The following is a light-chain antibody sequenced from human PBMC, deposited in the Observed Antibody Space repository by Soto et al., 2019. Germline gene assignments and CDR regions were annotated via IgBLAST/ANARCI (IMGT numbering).Light chain of an antibody. CDR3: AAWDDSLSGRYV. Sequence: QSALTQPPSAAGTPEQTVTISCSGSSSNIGSNYVYWYQQLPGTAPKLLIYRNNQRPSGVPDRFSGSKSGTSASLAISGLRSEDEADYYCAAWDDSLSGRYVFGTGTKVTVL. V-gene: IGLV1-47*01. CDR2: RNN. J-gene: IGLJ1*01. CDR1: SSNIGSNY.